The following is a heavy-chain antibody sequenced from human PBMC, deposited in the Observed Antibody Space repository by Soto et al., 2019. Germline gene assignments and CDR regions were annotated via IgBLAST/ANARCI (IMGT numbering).Heavy chain of an antibody. V-gene: IGHV3-15*01. J-gene: IGHJ4*02. D-gene: IGHD2-2*01. Sequence: PGGSLRLSCAGSGFTFSGSDIHWVRQASGKGLEWVGRIKSKTEAATRDFAAPVKGRFAISRDDSKNTVFLQMNSLKIEDSGVYYCASGTGKSDFDYWGLGILVTVSS. CDR3: ASGTGKSDFDY. CDR2: IKSKTEAATR. CDR1: GFTFSGSD.